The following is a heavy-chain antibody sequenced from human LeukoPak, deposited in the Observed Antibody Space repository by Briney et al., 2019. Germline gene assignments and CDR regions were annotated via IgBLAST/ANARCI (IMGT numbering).Heavy chain of an antibody. CDR1: GYSISSGYY. D-gene: IGHD4-17*01. CDR2: IYHSGST. J-gene: IGHJ6*03. V-gene: IGHV4-38-2*02. CDR3: ARAPGTVTTRGYFYYYYMDV. Sequence: SETLSLTCTVSGYSISSGYYWGWIRQPPGKGLEWIGSIYHSGSTYYNPSLKSRVSISADTSKNQFSLKLRSVTAADTAVYYCARAPGTVTTRGYFYYYYMDVWGKGTTVTVSS.